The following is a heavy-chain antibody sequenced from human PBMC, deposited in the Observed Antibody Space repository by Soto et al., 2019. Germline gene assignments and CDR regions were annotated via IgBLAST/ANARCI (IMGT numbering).Heavy chain of an antibody. V-gene: IGHV3-74*01. D-gene: IGHD5-18*01. J-gene: IGHJ6*02. CDR1: GFTFSSYW. CDR3: ARGIQYRYGMDV. Sequence: EVQLVESGGGLVQPGGSLRLSCAAAGFTFSSYWMHWVRQAPGTGLVWVSRVNSDGSATFYADSVRGRFTISRENAKNTLYRQLNSLTADDTAVYYCARGIQYRYGMDVWGQGTTVTVSS. CDR2: VNSDGSAT.